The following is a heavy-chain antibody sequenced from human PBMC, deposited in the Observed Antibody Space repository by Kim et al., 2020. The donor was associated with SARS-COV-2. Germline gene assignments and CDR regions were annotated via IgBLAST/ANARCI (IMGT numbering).Heavy chain of an antibody. V-gene: IGHV4-4*02. CDR2: IYHSGST. Sequence: SETLSLTCAVSGGSISSSNWWSWVRQPPGKGLEWIGEIYHSGSTNYNPSLKSRVTISVAKSKNQFSLKLSSVTAADTAVYYCARGGGWYPTYYFDYWGQGALVTVSS. D-gene: IGHD6-19*01. CDR3: ARGGGWYPTYYFDY. CDR1: GGSISSSNW. J-gene: IGHJ4*02.